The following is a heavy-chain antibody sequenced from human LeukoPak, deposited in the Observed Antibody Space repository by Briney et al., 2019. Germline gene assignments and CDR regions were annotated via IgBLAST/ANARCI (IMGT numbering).Heavy chain of an antibody. CDR1: GGSVSSGSYY. J-gene: IGHJ5*02. D-gene: IGHD4-17*01. CDR2: IYYSGST. CDR3: ARGFTVIYNWFDP. V-gene: IGHV4-61*01. Sequence: SETLSLTCTVSGGSVSSGSYYWSWIRQPPGKGLEWIGYIYYSGSTNYNPSLKSRVTISVDTSKNQFSLKLSSVTAADTAVYYCARGFTVIYNWFDPWGQGTLVTVSS.